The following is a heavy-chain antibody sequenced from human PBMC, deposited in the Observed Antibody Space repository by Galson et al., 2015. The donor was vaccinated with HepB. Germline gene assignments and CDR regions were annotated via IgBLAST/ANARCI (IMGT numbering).Heavy chain of an antibody. CDR2: IIPILGIA. V-gene: IGHV1-69*04. CDR3: ARGGGYAPARFDP. Sequence: SVKVSCKASGGTFSSYAISWVRQAPGQGLEWMGRIIPILGIAIYAQKFQGRVTITADKSTSTAYMELSSLRSEDTAVYYCARGGGYAPARFDPWGQGTLVTVSS. CDR1: GGTFSSYA. D-gene: IGHD5-12*01. J-gene: IGHJ5*02.